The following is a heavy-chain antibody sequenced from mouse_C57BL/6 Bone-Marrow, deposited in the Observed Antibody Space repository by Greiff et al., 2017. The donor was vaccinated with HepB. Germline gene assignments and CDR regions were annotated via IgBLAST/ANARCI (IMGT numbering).Heavy chain of an antibody. CDR2: INPSSGYT. V-gene: IGHV1-4*01. CDR3: ARDGYGSSSWFAY. Sequence: VQLQQSGAELARPGASVKMSCKASGYTFTSYTMHWVKQRPGQGLEWIGYINPSSGYTKYNQKFKDKATLTADKSSRTAYMQLSSLTSEDSAVYYCARDGYGSSSWFAYWGQGTLVTVSA. J-gene: IGHJ3*01. D-gene: IGHD1-1*01. CDR1: GYTFTSYT.